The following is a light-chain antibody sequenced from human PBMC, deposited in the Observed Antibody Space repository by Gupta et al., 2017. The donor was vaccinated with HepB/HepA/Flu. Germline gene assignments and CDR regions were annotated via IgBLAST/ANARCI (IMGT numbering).Light chain of an antibody. CDR3: ATWDDSLSGYV. V-gene: IGLV1-47*01. Sequence: XSVXTQPPSAXXTXGQRVTISCSVSRSNIGMYYVYWYQQFPGTAPKLLIYRNNQRPSGVPDRFSGSKSGTSASLAISGLRSDDEADYYCATWDDSLSGYVFGNGTNVTVL. J-gene: IGLJ1*01. CDR2: RNN. CDR1: RSNIGMYY.